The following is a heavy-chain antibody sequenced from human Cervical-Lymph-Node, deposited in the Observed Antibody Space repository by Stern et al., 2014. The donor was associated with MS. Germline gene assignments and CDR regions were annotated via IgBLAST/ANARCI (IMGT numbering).Heavy chain of an antibody. CDR1: GYTFTSYN. Sequence: QEQLVQSGAEVKKPGASVKVSCKASGYTFTSYNINWVRQATGQGLEWIGWRTPDSCDTDYAEKFQGRVPMTRSTSIRTAYMELSILRFDDTAVYYCARSTSSVWTYRDVWGQGTTVTVSS. D-gene: IGHD6-19*01. J-gene: IGHJ6*02. CDR3: ARSTSSVWTYRDV. V-gene: IGHV1-8*01. CDR2: RTPDSCDT.